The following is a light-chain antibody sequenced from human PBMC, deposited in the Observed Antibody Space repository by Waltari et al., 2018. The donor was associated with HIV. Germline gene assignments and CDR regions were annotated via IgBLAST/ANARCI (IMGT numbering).Light chain of an antibody. J-gene: IGLJ2*01. CDR2: DVS. V-gene: IGLV2-11*01. CDR3: CSYAGSYTVL. CDR1: RSDIGVYNY. Sequence: QSALTQPRSVSGSPRQSVNISCTGTRSDIGVYNYVSWYQQHPGKAPKLMIYDVSERPSGVPDRFSGSKSGNTASLTISGLQAEDEADYYCCSYAGSYTVLFGGGTKLTVL.